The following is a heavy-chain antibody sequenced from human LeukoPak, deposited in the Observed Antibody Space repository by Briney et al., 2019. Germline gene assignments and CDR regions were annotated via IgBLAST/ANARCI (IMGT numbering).Heavy chain of an antibody. CDR1: GDSISSYY. J-gene: IGHJ4*02. D-gene: IGHD3-10*01. CDR2: IYASGYT. CDR3: ARNHIVTGTYFDS. Sequence: SETLSLTCTVSGDSISSYYWNWIRQPAGKGLEWIGRIYASGYTEYNPSLQTRVTMSVDTSKNEFSLKVDTMTAADTAVYFCARNHIVTGTYFDSWGQGILVTVSS. V-gene: IGHV4-4*07.